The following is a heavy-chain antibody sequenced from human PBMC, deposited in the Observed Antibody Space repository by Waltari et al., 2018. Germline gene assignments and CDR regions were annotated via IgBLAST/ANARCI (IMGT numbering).Heavy chain of an antibody. CDR1: GGSFSGYY. CDR2: INHSGST. Sequence: QVQLQQWGAGLLKPSETLSLTCAVYGGSFSGYYWTWIRQPPGKGLEWIGEINHSGSTNYNPSLKSRVTISVDTSKNQFSLKLSSVTAADTAVYYCARVNSQPERYFFDYWGQGTLVTVSS. J-gene: IGHJ4*02. CDR3: ARVNSQPERYFFDY. V-gene: IGHV4-34*01. D-gene: IGHD1-1*01.